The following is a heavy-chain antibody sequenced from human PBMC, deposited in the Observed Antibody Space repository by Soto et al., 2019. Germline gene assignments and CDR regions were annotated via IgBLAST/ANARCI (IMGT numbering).Heavy chain of an antibody. V-gene: IGHV1-69*02. Sequence: SVKVSCKASGGTSSSYTISWVRQAPGQGLEWMGRIIPILGIANYAQKFQGRVTITADKSTSTAYMELSSLRSEDTAVYYCATRDRDYYYYMDVWGKGTTVTVSS. CDR3: ATRDRDYYYYMDV. J-gene: IGHJ6*03. CDR2: IIPILGIA. CDR1: GGTSSSYT.